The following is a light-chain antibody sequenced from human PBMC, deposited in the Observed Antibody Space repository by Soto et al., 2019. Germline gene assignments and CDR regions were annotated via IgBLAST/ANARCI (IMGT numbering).Light chain of an antibody. CDR2: DVS. CDR1: SSDVGGYNY. Sequence: QSVLTQPASVSASPGQSITISCTGTSSDVGGYNYVSWYQQHPGKAPKLMIFDVSYRPSGVSNRFSGSKSGNTASLTISGLQAEDEADYYCTSYTTSSTLVFGGGTQLTVL. J-gene: IGLJ2*01. V-gene: IGLV2-14*01. CDR3: TSYTTSSTLV.